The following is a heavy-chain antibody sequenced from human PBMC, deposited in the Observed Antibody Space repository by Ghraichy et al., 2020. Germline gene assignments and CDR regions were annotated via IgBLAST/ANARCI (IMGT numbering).Heavy chain of an antibody. CDR2: IYYSGST. V-gene: IGHV4-59*01. Sequence: SQTLSLTCTVSGGSISSYYWSWIRQPPGKGLEWIGYIYYSGSTNYNPSLKSRVTISVDTSKNQFSLKLSSVTAADTAVYYCARDRTSRGRAFDIWGQGTMVTVSS. J-gene: IGHJ3*02. CDR1: GGSISSYY. CDR3: ARDRTSRGRAFDI. D-gene: IGHD2-2*01.